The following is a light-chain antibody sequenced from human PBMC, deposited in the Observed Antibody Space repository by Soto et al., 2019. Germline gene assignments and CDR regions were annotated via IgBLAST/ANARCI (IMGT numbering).Light chain of an antibody. J-gene: IGKJ1*01. CDR2: DAS. CDR3: QQSYSISWT. Sequence: DIQMTQSPSFLSASVGDKVTITCLATESVSKWLAWYQEKPGNPPRPLIYDASTLESGVPSRFSGSGSGTEFTLTISSLQPEDFATYYCQQSYSISWTFGQGTKVDIK. V-gene: IGKV1-5*01. CDR1: ESVSKW.